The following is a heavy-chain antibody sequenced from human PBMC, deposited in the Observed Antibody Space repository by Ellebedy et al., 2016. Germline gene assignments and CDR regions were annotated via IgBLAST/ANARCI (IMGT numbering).Heavy chain of an antibody. Sequence: GESLKISXAASGFTFSSYAMSWVRQAPGKGLEWVSAISGSGGSTYYADSVKGRFTISRDNSKNTLYLQMNSLRAEDTAVYYCARDGPRYSYGNYYYYMDVWGKGTTVTVSS. CDR3: ARDGPRYSYGNYYYYMDV. V-gene: IGHV3-23*01. J-gene: IGHJ6*03. CDR2: ISGSGGST. D-gene: IGHD5-18*01. CDR1: GFTFSSYA.